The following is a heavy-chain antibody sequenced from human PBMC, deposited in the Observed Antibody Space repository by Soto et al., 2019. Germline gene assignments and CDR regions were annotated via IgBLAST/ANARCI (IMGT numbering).Heavy chain of an antibody. CDR3: ARDSVASTTGPTVWWDH. J-gene: IGHJ4*02. Sequence: GASVKVSCKASGYTFTGYYMHWVRQAPGQGLERMGWINPNSGGTTYAQKFQGWVTMTRDTSISTAYMELSRLRSDDTAVYYCARDSVASTTGPTVWWDHWGQATLVTVSS. D-gene: IGHD1-1*01. V-gene: IGHV1-2*04. CDR2: INPNSGGT. CDR1: GYTFTGYY.